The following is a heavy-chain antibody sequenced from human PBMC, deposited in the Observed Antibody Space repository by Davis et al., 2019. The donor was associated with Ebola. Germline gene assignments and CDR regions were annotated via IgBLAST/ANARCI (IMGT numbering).Heavy chain of an antibody. CDR1: GYTFTSYS. CDR2: ISGYNGNT. CDR3: ARAPYYYDSSGYAPDH. D-gene: IGHD3-22*01. J-gene: IGHJ4*02. Sequence: ASVKVSCKASGYTFTSYSISWVRQAPGQGLEWMGWISGYNGNTNYEQKLQGRVTMITDTSTSTAYMELRSLRSDDTAVYYCARAPYYYDSSGYAPDHWGQGTLVTVSS. V-gene: IGHV1-18*04.